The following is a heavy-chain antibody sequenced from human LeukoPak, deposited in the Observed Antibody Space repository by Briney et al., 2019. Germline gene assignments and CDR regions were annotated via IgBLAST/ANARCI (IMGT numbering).Heavy chain of an antibody. CDR1: GGSFSGYY. D-gene: IGHD6-19*01. CDR2: INHSGST. Sequence: ASKTLSLTCAVYGGSFSGYYWSWIRQPPGKGLEWIGEINHSGSTNYNPSLKSRVTISVDTSKNQFSLKLSSVTAADTAVYYCARRSSGWPYDAFDIWGQGTMVTVSS. J-gene: IGHJ3*02. CDR3: ARRSSGWPYDAFDI. V-gene: IGHV4-34*01.